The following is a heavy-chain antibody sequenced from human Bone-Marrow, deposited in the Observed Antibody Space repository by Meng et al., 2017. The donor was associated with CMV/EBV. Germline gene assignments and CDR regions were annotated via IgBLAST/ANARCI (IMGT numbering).Heavy chain of an antibody. J-gene: IGHJ4*02. D-gene: IGHD3-3*01. CDR1: GYTFTGYY. Sequence: KASGYTFTGYYLYWVRQAPGQGLEWMGWISPNSGGTNYAQKFQGRVTMTTDTSISTAYMELSRLRSDDTAVYYCARGGDLWSVYWLEYWGQGALVTVSS. CDR2: ISPNSGGT. V-gene: IGHV1-2*02. CDR3: ARGGDLWSVYWLEY.